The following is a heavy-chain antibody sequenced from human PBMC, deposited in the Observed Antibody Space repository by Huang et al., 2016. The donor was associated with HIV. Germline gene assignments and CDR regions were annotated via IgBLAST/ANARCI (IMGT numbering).Heavy chain of an antibody. CDR2: IIPKFGTP. Sequence: QVQLVQSGAEVKTPGSSVKVSCKASGGTFSKYAIRWVRQAPGQGLEWMGGIIPKFGTPNYARKLQGRVTITADDSTSTAYVEVSSLRSEDTALYYCARGQLGSYGDYDVLYWGQGTLVTVSS. CDR3: ARGQLGSYGDYDVLY. CDR1: GGTFSKYA. D-gene: IGHD4-17*01. J-gene: IGHJ4*02. V-gene: IGHV1-69*13.